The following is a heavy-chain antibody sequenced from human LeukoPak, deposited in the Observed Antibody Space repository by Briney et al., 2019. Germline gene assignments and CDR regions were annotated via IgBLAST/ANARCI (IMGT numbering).Heavy chain of an antibody. D-gene: IGHD5-12*01. CDR3: ARQGEGDSGYEFDY. Sequence: SETLSLTCTVSGGSISSSSYYWGWIRQPPGKGLEWIGSIYYSGSTYYNPSLKSRVTISVDTSKNQFSLKLSSVTAADTAVYYCARQGEGDSGYEFDYWGQGTLVTVSS. CDR1: GGSISSSSYY. V-gene: IGHV4-39*07. CDR2: IYYSGST. J-gene: IGHJ4*02.